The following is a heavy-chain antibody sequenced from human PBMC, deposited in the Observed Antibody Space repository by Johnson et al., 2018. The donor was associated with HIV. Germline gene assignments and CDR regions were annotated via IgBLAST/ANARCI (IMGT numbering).Heavy chain of an antibody. D-gene: IGHD2-15*01. V-gene: IGHV3-30-3*01. J-gene: IGHJ3*02. CDR2: ISFDGSNY. Sequence: VQLVESGGGVVQPGRSLRLSCEASGFTFSTYAMHWVRQAPGKGLEWVTVISFDGSNYYYTESVKGRFTISRDNSKNTLYLQMNSLRAEDTAVYYCARVRVGAILADAFDIWGQGTMVTVSS. CDR3: ARVRVGAILADAFDI. CDR1: GFTFSTYA.